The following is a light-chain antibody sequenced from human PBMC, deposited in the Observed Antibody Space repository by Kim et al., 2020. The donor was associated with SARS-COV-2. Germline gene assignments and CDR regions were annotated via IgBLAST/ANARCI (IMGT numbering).Light chain of an antibody. CDR1: NVGDKY. V-gene: IGLV3-1*01. CDR2: QDN. Sequence: QGQQASIPCSGYNVGDKYVTWYQQKPGRSPVVVIYQDNQRPSGIPERFSGSNSGNTATLTISGTQAMDEADYYCQAWDSSTHNYVFGAGTKVTVL. J-gene: IGLJ1*01. CDR3: QAWDSSTHNYV.